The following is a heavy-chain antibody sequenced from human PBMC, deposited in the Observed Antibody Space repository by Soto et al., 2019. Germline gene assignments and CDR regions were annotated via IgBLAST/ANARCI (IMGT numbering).Heavy chain of an antibody. J-gene: IGHJ4*02. CDR1: GYTFTSYD. Sequence: QVQLVQSGAEVKKPGASVKVSCKASGYTFTSYDINWVRQATGQGLEWMGWMNPNSGNTGYAQKFQGRVTMTRNTSISTAYMELSSLRSEDTAVYYCARGLDTKWIQLWSLDYWGQGTLVTVSS. V-gene: IGHV1-8*01. CDR2: MNPNSGNT. CDR3: ARGLDTKWIQLWSLDY. D-gene: IGHD5-18*01.